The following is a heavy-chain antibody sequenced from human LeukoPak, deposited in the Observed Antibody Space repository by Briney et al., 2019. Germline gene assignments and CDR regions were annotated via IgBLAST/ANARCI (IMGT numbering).Heavy chain of an antibody. D-gene: IGHD1-26*01. CDR3: AKGTYSGYGGATRFDY. V-gene: IGHV3-23*01. Sequence: PGGSLRLSCAASAFTFSNYAMSWVRQAPGKGLEWVSAISGGGGSTCYADSVKGRFTISRDNSKNTLYLQMNSLRAEDTAIYYCAKGTYSGYGGATRFDYWGQGTLVTVSS. CDR2: ISGGGGST. CDR1: AFTFSNYA. J-gene: IGHJ4*02.